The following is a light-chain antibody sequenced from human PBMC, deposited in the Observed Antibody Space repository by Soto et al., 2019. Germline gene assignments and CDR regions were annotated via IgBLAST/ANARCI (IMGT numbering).Light chain of an antibody. V-gene: IGKV3-20*01. J-gene: IGKJ1*01. CDR3: QQYGSSPRT. CDR2: GAF. CDR1: QSVSSN. Sequence: EIVMTQSPATLCLSPGERATLSCRASQSVSSNLAWYQQKPGQAPRLLIYGAFKRATGIPDRFSGSGSGTDFTLTISRMEPEDFAVYCCQQYGSSPRTFGQGTKV.